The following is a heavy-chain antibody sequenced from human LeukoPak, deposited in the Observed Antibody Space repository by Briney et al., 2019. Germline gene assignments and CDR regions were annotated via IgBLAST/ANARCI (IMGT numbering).Heavy chain of an antibody. J-gene: IGHJ4*02. V-gene: IGHV4-61*02. CDR1: GGSISSGSYY. CDR2: IYTSGST. CDR3: ARDRYFDY. Sequence: PSQTLSLTCTVSGGSISSGSYYWSWIRQPAGKGLEWIGRIYTSGSTNYNPSLKSRVTISLDTSKNQFSLKLSSVTAADTAVYYCARDRYFDYWGQGTLVTVSS.